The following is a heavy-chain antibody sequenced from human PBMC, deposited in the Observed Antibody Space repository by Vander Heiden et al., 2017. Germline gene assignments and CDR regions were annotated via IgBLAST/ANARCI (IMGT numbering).Heavy chain of an antibody. J-gene: IGHJ4*02. D-gene: IGHD2-8*01. Sequence: EVQLVQSGAEVKKPGESLKISCKGSGYSFTTYWIGWVRQMPGKGLEWMGKMYPGDSDTRYSPSFEGQVTMSADKSSSTAYLQWSSLKASDTAIYYCVRRTGYCNNGVCYCDYWGQGTLGTVSS. CDR2: MYPGDSDT. CDR3: VRRTGYCNNGVCYCDY. CDR1: GYSFTTYW. V-gene: IGHV5-51*01.